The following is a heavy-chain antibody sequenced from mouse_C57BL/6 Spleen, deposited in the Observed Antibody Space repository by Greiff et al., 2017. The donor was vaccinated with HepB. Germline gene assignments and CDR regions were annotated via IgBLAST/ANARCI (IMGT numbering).Heavy chain of an antibody. D-gene: IGHD2-3*01. CDR1: GFNIKDDY. V-gene: IGHV14-4*01. J-gene: IGHJ2*01. CDR2: IDPENGDT. CDR3: TNDGYTGY. Sequence: VQLQQSGAELVRPGASVKLSCTASGFNIKDDYLHWVKQRPEQGLEWIGWIDPENGDTEYASKFQGKATITAATSSNTAYLQLSSLTSEDTAVYYCTNDGYTGYWGQGTTLTVSS.